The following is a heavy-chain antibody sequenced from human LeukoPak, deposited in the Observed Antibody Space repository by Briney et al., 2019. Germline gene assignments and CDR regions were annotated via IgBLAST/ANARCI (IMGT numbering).Heavy chain of an antibody. CDR2: IYYSGST. CDR3: ARHDVGTTMIVVAVQRTSGCFDY. D-gene: IGHD3-22*01. V-gene: IGHV4-61*05. Sequence: PSETLSLTCTVSGGSISSSNCYWGWIRQPPGKGLEWIGYIYYSGSTNYNPSLKSRVTISVDTSKNQFSLKLSSVTAADTAVYYCARHDVGTTMIVVAVQRTSGCFDYWGQGTLVTVSS. J-gene: IGHJ4*02. CDR1: GGSISSSNCY.